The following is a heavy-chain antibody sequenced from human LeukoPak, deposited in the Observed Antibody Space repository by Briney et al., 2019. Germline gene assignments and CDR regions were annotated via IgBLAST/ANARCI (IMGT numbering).Heavy chain of an antibody. V-gene: IGHV4-59*01. CDR3: ARRPYSSSHWFDP. D-gene: IGHD6-13*01. J-gene: IGHJ5*02. CDR2: IYYSGST. CDR1: GGSISSYY. Sequence: SETLSLTCTVSGGSISSYYWSWIRQPPGKGLEWIGYIYYSGSTNYNPSLKSRVTISVDTSKNQFSLKLSSVTAADTAVYYCARRPYSSSHWFDPWGQGTLVTVSS.